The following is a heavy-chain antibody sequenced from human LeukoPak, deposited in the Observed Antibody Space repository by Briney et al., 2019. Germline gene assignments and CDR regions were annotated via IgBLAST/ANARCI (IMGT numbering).Heavy chain of an antibody. CDR2: IYPGDSET. Sequence: GESLKISCKGSGYSFSNYWIGWVRQMPGKGLEWMAIIYPGDSETRYSPSFQGQVTISADKSISVAYLQWSSLKASDTAMYYCARHNTAAKIFDYWGQGTLVTVSS. J-gene: IGHJ4*02. CDR3: ARHNTAAKIFDY. D-gene: IGHD2/OR15-2a*01. V-gene: IGHV5-51*01. CDR1: GYSFSNYW.